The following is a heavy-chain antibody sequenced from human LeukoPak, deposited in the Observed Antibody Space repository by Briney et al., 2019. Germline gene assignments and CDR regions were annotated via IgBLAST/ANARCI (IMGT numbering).Heavy chain of an antibody. V-gene: IGHV1-46*01. CDR3: ARDDSVRDEAWWFNP. D-gene: IGHD5-24*01. CDR1: GYTFTGYW. Sequence: GASVKLSCKAFGYTFTGYWMHWVRQAPGQGAEWMGVISPSGGSTIYAQKFNGRVTLTRDMSTSTDYLELSSLRSEDTAVYYCARDDSVRDEAWWFNPWGQGTLVTVSS. J-gene: IGHJ5*02. CDR2: ISPSGGST.